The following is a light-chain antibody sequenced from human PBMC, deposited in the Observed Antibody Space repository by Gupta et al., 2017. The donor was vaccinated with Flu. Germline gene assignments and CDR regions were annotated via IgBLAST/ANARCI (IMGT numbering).Light chain of an antibody. CDR3: QQRNNWPLT. Sequence: EVVLTQSPATLSLSPGERATLSCRASQSVSSYLAWYQQKPGQAPRLFIYDASNRATGIPARFSGSGSGTDFTLTISSLEPEDSAVYCCQQRNNWPLTFGGGTKVEIK. CDR2: DAS. CDR1: QSVSSY. J-gene: IGKJ4*01. V-gene: IGKV3-11*01.